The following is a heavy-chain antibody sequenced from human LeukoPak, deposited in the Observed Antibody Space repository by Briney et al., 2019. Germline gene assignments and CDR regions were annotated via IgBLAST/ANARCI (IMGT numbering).Heavy chain of an antibody. D-gene: IGHD6-13*01. CDR1: GFTFSNYA. V-gene: IGHV3-23*01. CDR3: AREKEAAAGQTYYFDY. J-gene: IGHJ4*02. CDR2: ISGSSGNT. Sequence: GGSLRLSCAASGFTFSNYAMNWVRRAPGKGLEWVSAISGSSGNTYYADSVKGRFTISRDNSKNTLYLQMNSLRAEDTAVYYCAREKEAAAGQTYYFDYWGQGTLVTVSS.